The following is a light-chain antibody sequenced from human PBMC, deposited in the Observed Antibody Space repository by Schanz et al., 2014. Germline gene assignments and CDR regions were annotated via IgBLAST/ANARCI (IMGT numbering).Light chain of an antibody. Sequence: QSVLTQPPSVSGAPGQRVTISCTGSSSNIGGGYDVHWYQHLPGTAPKLLIYTNNNRPSGVPDRFSGSKSGTSASLAISGLQSEDEADYYCAAWDDSLNGLVFGTGTKLTVL. V-gene: IGLV1-40*01. CDR2: TNN. CDR3: AAWDDSLNGLV. J-gene: IGLJ1*01. CDR1: SSNIGGGYD.